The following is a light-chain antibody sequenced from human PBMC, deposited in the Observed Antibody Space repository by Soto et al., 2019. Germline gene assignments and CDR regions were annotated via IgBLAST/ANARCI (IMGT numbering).Light chain of an antibody. Sequence: QSALTQPASVSGSPGQSITISCTGTSSDVGGYNYVSWYQQHPGKAPKLLIYEVSTRPSGVSNRFSGSKSGNTASLTISGLQADDEADYYCSSFTSSSTVVFGGGTQLTVL. V-gene: IGLV2-14*01. CDR1: SSDVGGYNY. CDR2: EVS. CDR3: SSFTSSSTVV. J-gene: IGLJ2*01.